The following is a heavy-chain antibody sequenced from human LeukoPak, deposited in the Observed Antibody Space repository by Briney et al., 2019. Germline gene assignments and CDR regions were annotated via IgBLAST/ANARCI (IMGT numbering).Heavy chain of an antibody. CDR1: GYSISSGYY. Sequence: SETLSLTCTVSGYSISSGYYWGWIRQPPGKGLEGIGSIYHSGSTYYNPSLKSRVTISVDTSKNQLSLRLTSVTAADTAVYYCARQGGTQWFDPWGQGTLVTVSS. CDR2: IYHSGST. D-gene: IGHD1-26*01. V-gene: IGHV4-38-2*02. J-gene: IGHJ5*02. CDR3: ARQGGTQWFDP.